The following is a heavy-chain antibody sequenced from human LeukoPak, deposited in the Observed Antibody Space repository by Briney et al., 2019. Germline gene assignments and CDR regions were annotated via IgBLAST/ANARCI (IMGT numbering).Heavy chain of an antibody. CDR2: ISSSSSYI. J-gene: IGHJ4*02. Sequence: GGSLRLSCAASGFTFSSYSMNWVRQAPGKGLEWVSSISSSSSYIYYADSVKGRFTISRDNAKISLYLQMNSLRAEDTAVYYCARVVDYYDSSGLNYWGQGTLVTVSS. CDR1: GFTFSSYS. CDR3: ARVVDYYDSSGLNY. V-gene: IGHV3-21*01. D-gene: IGHD3-22*01.